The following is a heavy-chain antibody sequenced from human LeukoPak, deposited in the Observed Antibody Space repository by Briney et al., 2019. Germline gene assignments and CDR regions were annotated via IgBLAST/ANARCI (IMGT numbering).Heavy chain of an antibody. V-gene: IGHV3-66*01. CDR1: GFTVTSNY. D-gene: IGHD3-3*01. CDR3: ARGRNYDFWSGYAFDI. Sequence: PGGSLRLSCAASGFTVTSNYMSWVRQAPGKGLECVSVIYSGGSTYYADSVKGRFTISRDNSKNTLYLQMNSLRAEDTAVYYCARGRNYDFWSGYAFDIWGQGTMVTVSS. J-gene: IGHJ3*02. CDR2: IYSGGST.